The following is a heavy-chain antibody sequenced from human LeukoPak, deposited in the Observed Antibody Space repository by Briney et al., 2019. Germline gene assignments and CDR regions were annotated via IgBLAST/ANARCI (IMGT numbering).Heavy chain of an antibody. V-gene: IGHV4-61*02. CDR2: IYTSGST. J-gene: IGHJ6*03. CDR3: ATTANSYYYYYYMDV. Sequence: SETLSPTCTVSGGSISSGSYYRSWIRQPAGKGLEWIGRIYTSGSTNYNPSLKSRVTISVDTSKNQFSLKLSSVTAADTAVYYCATTANSYYYYYYMDVWGKGTTVTVSS. D-gene: IGHD1-1*01. CDR1: GGSISSGSYY.